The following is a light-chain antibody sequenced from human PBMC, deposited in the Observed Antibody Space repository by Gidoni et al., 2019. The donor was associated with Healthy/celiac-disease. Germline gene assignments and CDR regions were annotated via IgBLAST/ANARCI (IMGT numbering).Light chain of an antibody. CDR3: QKYNSARWT. CDR2: AAS. J-gene: IGKJ1*01. V-gene: IGKV1-27*01. CDR1: QGISNY. Sequence: DIQMTQSPSSLSASVGDRVTITCRASQGISNYLAWYQQKPGKVPKLLIYAASTLQTGVPSRFSSSGSGTDFTLTISSLQPEDVATYYCQKYNSARWTFGQGTKVEIK.